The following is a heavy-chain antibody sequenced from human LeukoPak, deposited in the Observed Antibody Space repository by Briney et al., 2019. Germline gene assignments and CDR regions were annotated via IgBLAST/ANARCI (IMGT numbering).Heavy chain of an antibody. CDR1: GVSTTSYH. CDR2: VHVDGTS. CDR3: ARDGLYTSGYSYFDY. V-gene: IGHV4-4*07. D-gene: IGHD3-9*01. Sequence: SETLSLTCTVSGVSTTSYHWSWIRQFAGKKLEWLGRVHVDGTSNYNPSLKSRVTMSVDTSKNQFSLILTSVTAADTAVYYCARDGLYTSGYSYFDYWGHGTLVTVSS. J-gene: IGHJ4*01.